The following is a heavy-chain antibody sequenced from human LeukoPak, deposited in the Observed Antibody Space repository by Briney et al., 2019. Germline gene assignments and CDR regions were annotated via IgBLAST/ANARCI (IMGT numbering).Heavy chain of an antibody. V-gene: IGHV5-51*01. CDR3: ARSSVNWFDP. CDR1: GYSFTSYW. D-gene: IGHD3-3*01. Sequence: GASLKISCKGSGYSFTSYWIAWVRQMPGKGLEWMGIIYPGDSQTRYSPSFQGQVTISADKFISTAYLQWSSLKASDTAIYYCARSSVNWFDPWGQGTLVTVSS. CDR2: IYPGDSQT. J-gene: IGHJ5*02.